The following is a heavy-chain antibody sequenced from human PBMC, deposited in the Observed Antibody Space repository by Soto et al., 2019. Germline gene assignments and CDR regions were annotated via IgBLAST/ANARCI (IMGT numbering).Heavy chain of an antibody. CDR1: GYTFTNYD. Sequence: ASVKVSCKASGYTFTNYDINWVRQATGQGLEWMGWMNPNSGNTGYAQKFQGRVTMTRNTSISTAYMELSSLRSEDTAVYYCARLTQYCTNGVCFPIWYYYYYMDVWGKGTTVTVSS. J-gene: IGHJ6*03. CDR2: MNPNSGNT. CDR3: ARLTQYCTNGVCFPIWYYYYYMDV. V-gene: IGHV1-8*01. D-gene: IGHD2-8*01.